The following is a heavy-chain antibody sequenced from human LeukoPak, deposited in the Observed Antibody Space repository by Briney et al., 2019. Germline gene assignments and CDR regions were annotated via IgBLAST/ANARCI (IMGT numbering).Heavy chain of an antibody. Sequence: GGSLRLSCAASGFTFSSYGMHWVRQAPGKGLEWVAVIWYDGSNKYYADSVKGRFTISRDNSKNTLYLQMNSLRAEDTAVYYCARDKDILSGMDVWGQGTTVTVSS. D-gene: IGHD2-15*01. CDR1: GFTFSSYG. CDR2: IWYDGSNK. V-gene: IGHV3-33*01. CDR3: ARDKDILSGMDV. J-gene: IGHJ6*02.